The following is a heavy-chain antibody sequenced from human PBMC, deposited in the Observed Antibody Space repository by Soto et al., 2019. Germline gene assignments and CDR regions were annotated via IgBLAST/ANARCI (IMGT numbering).Heavy chain of an antibody. CDR2: ISYDGSNK. J-gene: IGHJ6*02. V-gene: IGHV3-30-3*01. Sequence: QVQLVESGGGVVQPGRSLRLSCAASGFTFSSYAMHWVRQAPGKGLECVAGISYDGSNKYYADSVKGRFTISRDNSKNTLYLQMNSLRAEETAVYYCARASGGIQLWSPDYYYYYGMDVWGQGTTVTVSS. CDR1: GFTFSSYA. D-gene: IGHD5-18*01. CDR3: ARASGGIQLWSPDYYYYYGMDV.